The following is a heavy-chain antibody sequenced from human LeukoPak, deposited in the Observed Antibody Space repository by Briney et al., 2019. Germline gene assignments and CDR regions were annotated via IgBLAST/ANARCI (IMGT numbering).Heavy chain of an antibody. D-gene: IGHD5-24*01. CDR3: ARGGEGYNDDAFEV. V-gene: IGHV4-59*11. J-gene: IGHJ3*01. CDR2: IYNSATT. Sequence: SETLSLTCTVSGDSIRSHYCAWIRQPPGKGLEWIGHIYNSATTDYDPSFKSRVTISLDTSKKQFSLKMTSVTALDSAVYYCARGGEGYNDDAFEVWGLGTAVTVSS. CDR1: GDSIRSHY.